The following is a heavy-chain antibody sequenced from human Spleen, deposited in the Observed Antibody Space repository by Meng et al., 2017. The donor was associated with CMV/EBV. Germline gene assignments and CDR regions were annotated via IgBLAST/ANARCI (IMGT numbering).Heavy chain of an antibody. D-gene: IGHD3-3*01. CDR1: GFTFSSYE. CDR2: ISSGGSTK. J-gene: IGHJ6*02. V-gene: IGHV3-48*03. Sequence: GGSLRLSCAASGFTFSSYEMNWVRQAPGKGLEWVSYISSGGSTKYYAVSVKGRFTVSRDNAKNSLYLQMNSLRAEDMALYYCAKEVKASTIFGYYGMDVWGQGTTVTVSS. CDR3: AKEVKASTIFGYYGMDV.